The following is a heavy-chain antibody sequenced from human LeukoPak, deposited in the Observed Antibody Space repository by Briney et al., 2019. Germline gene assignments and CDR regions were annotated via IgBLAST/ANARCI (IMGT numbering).Heavy chain of an antibody. D-gene: IGHD3-3*01. CDR2: ISAYNGNT. J-gene: IGHJ6*03. Sequence: GASVKVSCKASGYTFTSYGISWVRQAPGQGLEWMGWISAYNGNTNYAQKPQGRVTMTTDTSTSTAYMELRSLRSDDTAVYYCARSPPAYCDFWSGYYLLYYYYMDVWGKGTTVTVSS. V-gene: IGHV1-18*01. CDR3: ARSPPAYCDFWSGYYLLYYYYMDV. CDR1: GYTFTSYG.